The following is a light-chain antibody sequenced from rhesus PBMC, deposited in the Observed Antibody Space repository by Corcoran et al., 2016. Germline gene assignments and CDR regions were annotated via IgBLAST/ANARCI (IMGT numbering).Light chain of an antibody. Sequence: EIVLTQSPATLSLSPGERVTLSCRASQSVSSSLAWYQQKPEQAPRLLIYGAASRATGIPDRFSGSGSGTDFMLTISSLEPEDFAVYYCQQFNDWPLTFGGGTKMEIK. CDR3: QQFNDWPLT. V-gene: IGKV3-42*03. CDR1: QSVSSS. J-gene: IGKJ4*01. CDR2: GAA.